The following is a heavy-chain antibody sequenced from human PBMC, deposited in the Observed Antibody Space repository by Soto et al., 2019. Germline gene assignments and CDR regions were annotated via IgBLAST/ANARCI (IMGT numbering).Heavy chain of an antibody. D-gene: IGHD3-22*01. CDR3: TRDGTLYDSSAYYYLY. CDR2: IIPMFAKA. J-gene: IGHJ4*02. Sequence: SVKVSCKASGGTFSRYGISWVRQAPGQGLEWMGGIIPMFAKANYAQKFQDRVTITADESTGTAYMELRSLRFEDTAVYYCTRDGTLYDSSAYYYLYWGQGTLVTVSS. CDR1: GGTFSRYG. V-gene: IGHV1-69*13.